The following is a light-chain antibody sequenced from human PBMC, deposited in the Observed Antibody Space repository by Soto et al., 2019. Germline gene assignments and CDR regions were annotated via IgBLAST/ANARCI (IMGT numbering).Light chain of an antibody. V-gene: IGKV3-15*01. CDR3: QQYNNRPPST. J-gene: IGKJ5*01. CDR1: QSVSSN. Sequence: EIVMTQSPATLSVSPGERATLSCRASQSVSSNLAWYQQKPGQAPRLLIYGASTRATGIPARFSGSGSGTESTLTISSLQSEDFAVYYCQQYNNRPPSTFGQGTRLEIK. CDR2: GAS.